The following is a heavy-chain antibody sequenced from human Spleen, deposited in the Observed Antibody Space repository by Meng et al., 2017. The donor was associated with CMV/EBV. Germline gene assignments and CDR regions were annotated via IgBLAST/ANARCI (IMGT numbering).Heavy chain of an antibody. CDR2: INHSGST. V-gene: IGHV4-34*01. D-gene: IGHD2-2*01. CDR1: GDSVSSDDYH. Sequence: SETLSLTCTVSGDSVSSDDYHWSWIRQPPGKGLEWIGEINHSGSTNYNPSLKSRVTISVDTSKNQFSLKLSSVTAADTAVYYCARYCSSTSCLPYWGQGTLVTVSS. J-gene: IGHJ4*02. CDR3: ARYCSSTSCLPY.